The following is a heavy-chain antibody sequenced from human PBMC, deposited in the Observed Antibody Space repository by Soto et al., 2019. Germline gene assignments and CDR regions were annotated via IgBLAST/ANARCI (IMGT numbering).Heavy chain of an antibody. Sequence: QITLKESGPTLVKPTQTLTLTCTFSGLSLRTTGVGVGWVRQPPGKALEWLALLYWVDDKRYSPSLKSRLTNTKDTTEKQVVLTMTHIDTVDTATYYCVQSRWGGHCLYIYSSHSYYGFDVWGQGTRVTVSS. CDR2: LYWVDDK. J-gene: IGHJ6*02. V-gene: IGHV2-5*02. D-gene: IGHD2-21*02. CDR3: VQSRWGGHCLYIYSSHSYYGFDV. CDR1: GLSLRTTGVG.